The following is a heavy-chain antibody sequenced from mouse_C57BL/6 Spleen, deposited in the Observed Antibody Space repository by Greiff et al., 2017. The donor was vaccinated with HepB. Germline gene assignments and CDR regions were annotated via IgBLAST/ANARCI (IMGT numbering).Heavy chain of an antibody. CDR1: GYTFTSYW. Sequence: QVQLKEPGAELVKPGASVKLSCKASGYTFTSYWMHWVKQRPGQGLEWIGMIHPNSGSTNYNEKFKSKATLTVDKSSSTAYMQLSSLTSEDSAVYYCAREEAYYRSFAYWGQGTLVTVSA. V-gene: IGHV1-64*01. D-gene: IGHD2-14*01. CDR3: AREEAYYRSFAY. CDR2: IHPNSGST. J-gene: IGHJ3*01.